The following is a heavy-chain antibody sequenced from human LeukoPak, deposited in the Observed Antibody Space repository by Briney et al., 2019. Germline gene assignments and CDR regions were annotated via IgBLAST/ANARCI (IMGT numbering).Heavy chain of an antibody. CDR3: ARGYGAGNYY. CDR2: IKQDGSEK. Sequence: GGTLRLSCAASVFTFSSYCMSWVRQAPGKGLEWVANIKQDGSEKYYVDSVKGRFTISRDNAKNSLYLQMNSLRAEDTAVYYCARGYGAGNYYWGQGTLVTVSS. V-gene: IGHV3-7*01. CDR1: VFTFSSYC. D-gene: IGHD6-13*01. J-gene: IGHJ4*02.